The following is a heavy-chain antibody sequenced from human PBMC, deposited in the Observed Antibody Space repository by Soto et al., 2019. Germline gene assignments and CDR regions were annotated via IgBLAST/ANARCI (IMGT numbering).Heavy chain of an antibody. CDR3: AKRSPYSSGWYSPIFDY. CDR2: ISESGGST. J-gene: IGHJ4*02. Sequence: VGSLRLSCAASGFSFSDYAMSWVRQAPVKVLEWVSVISESGGSTHYADSVRGRFTVSRDNSKNSLSLRMNSLRDEDTAVYFCAKRSPYSSGWYSPIFDYWGQGALVTSPQ. V-gene: IGHV3-23*01. D-gene: IGHD6-13*01. CDR1: GFSFSDYA.